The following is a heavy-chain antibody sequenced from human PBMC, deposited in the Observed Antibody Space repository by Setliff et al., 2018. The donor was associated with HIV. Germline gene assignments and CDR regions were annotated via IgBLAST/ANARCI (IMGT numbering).Heavy chain of an antibody. CDR3: ARGGHYSGSYLPRDYYMDV. Sequence: ASVKVSCKASGYTFTSYDINWVRQATGQGLEWMGWINPNSGNTGYAQKFQGRVAMTRDTFINTVYMELSSLRSEDTAVYYCARGGHYSGSYLPRDYYMDVWGKGTTVTVSS. CDR2: INPNSGNT. D-gene: IGHD1-26*01. J-gene: IGHJ6*03. V-gene: IGHV1-8*02. CDR1: GYTFTSYD.